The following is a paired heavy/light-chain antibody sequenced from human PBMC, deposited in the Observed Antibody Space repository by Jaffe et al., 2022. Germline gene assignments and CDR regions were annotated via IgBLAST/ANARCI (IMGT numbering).Light chain of an antibody. J-gene: IGKJ1*01. V-gene: IGKV3-15*01. Sequence: EIVMTQSPATLSVSPGERATLSCRASQSVSSNLAWYQQKPGQAPRLLIYGASTRATGIPARFSGSGSGTEFTLTISSLQSEDFAVYYCQQYNNWWTFGQGTKVEIK. CDR2: GAS. CDR3: QQYNNWWT. CDR1: QSVSSN.
Heavy chain of an antibody. D-gene: IGHD2-2*01. Sequence: QVQLVESGGGVVQPGGSLRLSCAASGFTFSSYGMHWVRQAPGKGLEWVAFIRYDGSNKYYADSVKGRFTISRDNSKNTLYLQMNSLRAEDTAVYYCAKDARISGYQLPESYYYYYYMDVWGKGTTVTVSS. V-gene: IGHV3-30*02. CDR2: IRYDGSNK. CDR3: AKDARISGYQLPESYYYYYYMDV. CDR1: GFTFSSYG. J-gene: IGHJ6*03.